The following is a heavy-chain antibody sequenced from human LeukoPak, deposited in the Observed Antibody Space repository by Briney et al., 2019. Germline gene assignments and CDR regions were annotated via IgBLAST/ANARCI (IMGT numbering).Heavy chain of an antibody. V-gene: IGHV4-38-2*02. Sequence: SETLSLTCTVSGYSISSGYYWGWIRQPPGKGLEWIGSIYHSGSTYYNPSLKSRVTISVDTSKNQFSLKLSSVTAADTAVYYCARGYSYGYNYYYYYYMDVWGKGTTVTISS. D-gene: IGHD5-18*01. CDR3: ARGYSYGYNYYYYYYMDV. CDR1: GYSISSGYY. J-gene: IGHJ6*03. CDR2: IYHSGST.